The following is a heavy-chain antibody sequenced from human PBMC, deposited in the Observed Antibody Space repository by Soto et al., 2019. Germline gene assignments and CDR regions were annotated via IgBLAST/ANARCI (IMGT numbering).Heavy chain of an antibody. J-gene: IGHJ3*02. Sequence: GGSLRRSCAASGFTFSSYSMSWVRQAPGKGLEWVAHITASGGTTYYADSVKGRFTISRDTSRNTLYLQMNSLRAEDTALYYCAKCMQAYWNYDAHHIWGQGTMVTGSS. CDR2: ITASGGTT. V-gene: IGHV3-23*01. CDR1: GFTFSSYS. CDR3: AKCMQAYWNYDAHHI. D-gene: IGHD1-7*01.